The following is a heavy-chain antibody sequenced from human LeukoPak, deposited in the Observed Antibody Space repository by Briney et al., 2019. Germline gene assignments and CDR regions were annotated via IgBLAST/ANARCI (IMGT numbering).Heavy chain of an antibody. V-gene: IGHV4-34*01. J-gene: IGHJ4*02. CDR2: INHSGST. D-gene: IGHD2-15*01. Sequence: SETLSLTCAVYGGSFSGYYWSWIRQPPGKGLEWIGEINHSGSTNYNPSLKSRVTISVDTSKNQFSLKLSSVTAADTAVYYCARDVVVVAATYYSDYWGQGTLVTVSS. CDR1: GGSFSGYY. CDR3: ARDVVVVAATYYSDY.